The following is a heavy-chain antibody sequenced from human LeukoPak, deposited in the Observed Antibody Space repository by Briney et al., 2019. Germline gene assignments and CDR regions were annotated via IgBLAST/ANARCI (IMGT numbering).Heavy chain of an antibody. D-gene: IGHD6-13*01. CDR1: GGSFSGHY. CDR2: INHSGST. CDR3: ARGQGIAAAGTLDY. V-gene: IGHV4-34*01. Sequence: SGTLSLTCAVYGGSFSGHYWSWIRQSPGKGLEWIGEINHSGSTNYNPSLKSRVTISVDTSKNQFSLKLSSVTAADTAVYYCARGQGIAAAGTLDYWGQGTLVTVSS. J-gene: IGHJ4*02.